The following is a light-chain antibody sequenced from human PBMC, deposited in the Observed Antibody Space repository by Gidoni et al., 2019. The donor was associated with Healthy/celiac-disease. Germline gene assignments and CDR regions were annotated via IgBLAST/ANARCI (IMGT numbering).Light chain of an antibody. CDR2: WVS. CDR3: QKYYSTPCS. J-gene: IGKJ2*04. CDR1: QGFLYSSNNKNY. V-gene: IGKV4-1*01. Sequence: DILITQSPDYLAVSLVERATINCKSSQGFLYSSNNKNYLTWYQQKPGQPPKLLIYWVSTRKSGVPDRFSGSGSGTDFTLTISSLKAEDVAVYYCQKYYSTPCSFGQGTKLEIK.